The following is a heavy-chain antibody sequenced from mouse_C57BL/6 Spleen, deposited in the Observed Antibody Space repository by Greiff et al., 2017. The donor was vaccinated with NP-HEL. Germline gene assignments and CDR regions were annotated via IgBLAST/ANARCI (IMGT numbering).Heavy chain of an antibody. CDR2: IHPNSGST. J-gene: IGHJ4*01. V-gene: IGHV1-64*01. D-gene: IGHD2-4*01. CDR3: ASLYYDYDNYAMDY. Sequence: QVQLKQPGAELVKPGASVKLSCKASGYTFTSYWMHWVKQRPGQGLEWIGMIHPNSGSTNYNEKFKSKATLTVDKSSSTAYMQLSSLTSEDSAVYYCASLYYDYDNYAMDYWGQGTSVTVSS. CDR1: GYTFTSYW.